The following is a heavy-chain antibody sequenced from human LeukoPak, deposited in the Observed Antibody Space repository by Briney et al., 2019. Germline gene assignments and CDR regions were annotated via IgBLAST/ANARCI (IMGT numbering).Heavy chain of an antibody. J-gene: IGHJ6*02. CDR3: AKGASGDYDRNGMDV. V-gene: IGHV3-21*04. Sequence: PGGSLRLSCAASGFTFSTYTMYWVRHPPGKRLEWVSIIGSSGGGIHYADSVKGRFTISRGNAKNSLYLQMNSLRAEDTALYYCAKGASGDYDRNGMDVWGQGTTVTVSS. D-gene: IGHD4-17*01. CDR1: GFTFSTYT. CDR2: IGSSGGGI.